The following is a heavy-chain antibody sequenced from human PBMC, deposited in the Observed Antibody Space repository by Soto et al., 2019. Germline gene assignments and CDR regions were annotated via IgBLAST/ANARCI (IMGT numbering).Heavy chain of an antibody. D-gene: IGHD2-2*01. Sequence: EVQLLESGGGLVQPGGSLRLSCAASGFTFSSYAMSWVRQAPGKGLEWVSAISGSGGSTYYADSVKGRFTISRDNSKNTVDLQMNSLRAEDTSVYYCARDGVGVVPAAIRFDYWGQGTLVTVSS. CDR1: GFTFSSYA. CDR2: ISGSGGST. V-gene: IGHV3-23*01. J-gene: IGHJ4*02. CDR3: ARDGVGVVPAAIRFDY.